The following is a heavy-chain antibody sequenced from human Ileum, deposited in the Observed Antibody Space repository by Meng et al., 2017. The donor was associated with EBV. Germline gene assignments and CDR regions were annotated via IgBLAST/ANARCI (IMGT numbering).Heavy chain of an antibody. Sequence: QLQLQESGPGLVKPSATLPLPCTVSGGSFSISSYYWSWIRQPPGKGLEWIGYIYYSGTTNYNPSLESRVTISVDTSKNQFSLKLRSVAASDTAVYDCARGWDTAMDSGWGQGTLVTVSS. J-gene: IGHJ4*02. CDR3: ARGWDTAMDSG. CDR2: IYYSGTT. CDR1: GGSFSISSYY. D-gene: IGHD5-18*01. V-gene: IGHV4-61*01.